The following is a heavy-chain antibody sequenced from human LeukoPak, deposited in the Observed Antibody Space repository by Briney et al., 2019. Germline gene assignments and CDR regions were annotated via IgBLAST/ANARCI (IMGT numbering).Heavy chain of an antibody. D-gene: IGHD6-13*01. CDR1: GFTFYDYA. V-gene: IGHV3-9*01. CDR2: ISWNSGSI. Sequence: GGFLRLSCAASGFTFYDYAMHWVRQAPGKGLEWVSGISWNSGSIGYADSVKGRFTISRDNAKNSLYLQMNSLRAEDTAVYYCARSSSSWGQGTLVTVSS. J-gene: IGHJ4*02. CDR3: ARSSSS.